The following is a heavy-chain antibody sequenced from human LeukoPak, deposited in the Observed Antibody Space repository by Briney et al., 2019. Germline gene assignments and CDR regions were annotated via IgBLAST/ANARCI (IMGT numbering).Heavy chain of an antibody. Sequence: ASVKVSCKASGYTFTTYGISWVRQAPGQGLEWMGWISPYNGNTNYAQKLQGRVTMTTDTSTSTAYMELRSLRSDDTAVYYCARYVAAAASDSFDIWGQGTMVTVSS. J-gene: IGHJ3*02. CDR2: ISPYNGNT. CDR3: ARYVAAAASDSFDI. CDR1: GYTFTTYG. D-gene: IGHD6-13*01. V-gene: IGHV1-18*04.